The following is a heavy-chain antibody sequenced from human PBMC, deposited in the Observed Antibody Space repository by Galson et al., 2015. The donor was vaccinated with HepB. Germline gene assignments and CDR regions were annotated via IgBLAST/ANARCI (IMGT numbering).Heavy chain of an antibody. V-gene: IGHV3-74*01. CDR2: INSDGSST. CDR3: AREGRRTGEVTKAFDM. CDR1: GFTNYW. Sequence: SLRLSCAASGFTNYWMHWVRQAPGRGLVWVSRINSDGSSTNYADSVKGRFTISRDNAKNTLYLQMNSLRDEDTAVYYCAREGRRTGEVTKAFDMWVQGTMVTVSS. J-gene: IGHJ3*02. D-gene: IGHD7-27*01.